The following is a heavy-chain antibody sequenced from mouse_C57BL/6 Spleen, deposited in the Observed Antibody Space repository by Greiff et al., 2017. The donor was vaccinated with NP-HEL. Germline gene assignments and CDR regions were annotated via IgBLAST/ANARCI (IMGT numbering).Heavy chain of an antibody. V-gene: IGHV1-69*01. CDR3: ARNWDVWYFDV. D-gene: IGHD4-1*01. J-gene: IGHJ1*03. Sequence: QVQLKQPGAELVMPGASVKLSCKASGYTFTSYWMHWVKQRPGQGLEWIGEIDPSDSYTNYNQKFKGKSTLTVDKSSSTAYMQLSSLTSEDSAVYYCARNWDVWYFDVWGTGTTVTVSS. CDR1: GYTFTSYW. CDR2: IDPSDSYT.